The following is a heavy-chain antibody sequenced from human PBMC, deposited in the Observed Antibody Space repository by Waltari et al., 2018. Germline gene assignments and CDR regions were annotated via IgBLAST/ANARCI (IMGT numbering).Heavy chain of an antibody. Sequence: QVQLQESGPGLVKPSETLSLTCTVSGGSISSYYWSWIRQPPGKGLEWIGYIYYSGSTNFNPSLKSRVTISVDTSKNQFSLKLSAVTAADTAVYYCVRVVPGVGYYYYGMDVWGQGTTVTVSS. CDR2: IYYSGST. CDR3: VRVVPGVGYYYYGMDV. V-gene: IGHV4-59*01. D-gene: IGHD1-26*01. J-gene: IGHJ6*02. CDR1: GGSISSYY.